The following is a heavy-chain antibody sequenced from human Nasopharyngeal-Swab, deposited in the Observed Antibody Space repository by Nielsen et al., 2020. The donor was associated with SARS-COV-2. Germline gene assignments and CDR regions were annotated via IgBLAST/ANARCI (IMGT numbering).Heavy chain of an antibody. D-gene: IGHD6-19*01. V-gene: IGHV3-74*01. J-gene: IGHJ4*02. Sequence: GESLKIPRAASGFTFRNYWMHWVRQAPGKGLEWVSRSNEDGSITSYADSVKGRFAISRDNAKNTLYLQMNSLRAEDTAVYFCASDLSGRDDNWGQGTLVTVAA. CDR1: GFTFRNYW. CDR2: SNEDGSIT. CDR3: ASDLSGRDDN.